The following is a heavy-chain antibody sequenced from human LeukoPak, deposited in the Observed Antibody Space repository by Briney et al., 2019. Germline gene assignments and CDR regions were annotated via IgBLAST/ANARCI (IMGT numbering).Heavy chain of an antibody. Sequence: SVKVSCKASGGIFSIFGISWVRQAPGQGLEWMGGIIPISGTSNYAQKFQGRLTFTADESTSTGYMELSSLRYEDTAVYYCATQAGADWGQGTLVIVSS. V-gene: IGHV1-69*13. CDR1: GGIFSIFG. CDR2: IIPISGTS. J-gene: IGHJ4*02. CDR3: ATQAGAD. D-gene: IGHD4/OR15-4a*01.